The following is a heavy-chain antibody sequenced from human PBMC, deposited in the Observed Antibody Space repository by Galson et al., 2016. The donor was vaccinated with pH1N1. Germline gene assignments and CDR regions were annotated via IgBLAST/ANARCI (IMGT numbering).Heavy chain of an antibody. CDR2: IYPGDSDT. Sequence: QSGAEVKKPGESLKISCTGSGYDFSNYWIGWVRQMPGKGLEWMGIIYPGDSDTRYSPSFQGQVTISADKSIDTAFLQWNSLKASDTAMYYCARHRGGGGGDSYYFDYWCQGALVTVSS. D-gene: IGHD2-21*02. J-gene: IGHJ4*02. CDR1: GYDFSNYW. V-gene: IGHV5-51*03. CDR3: ARHRGGGGGDSYYFDY.